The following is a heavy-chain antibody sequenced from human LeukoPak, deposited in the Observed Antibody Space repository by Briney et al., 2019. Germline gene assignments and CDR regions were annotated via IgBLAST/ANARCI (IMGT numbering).Heavy chain of an antibody. V-gene: IGHV3-21*01. Sequence: PGGSLRLSCAASGFTFSSYSMNWVRQAPGKGLEWVSSITTRSSYIYYADSVKGRFTISRDDAKSSLYLQMSSLRAEDTAVYYCARDPAAAGSVWLDPWGQGILVTVSS. CDR2: ITTRSSYI. D-gene: IGHD6-13*01. J-gene: IGHJ5*02. CDR3: ARDPAAAGSVWLDP. CDR1: GFTFSSYS.